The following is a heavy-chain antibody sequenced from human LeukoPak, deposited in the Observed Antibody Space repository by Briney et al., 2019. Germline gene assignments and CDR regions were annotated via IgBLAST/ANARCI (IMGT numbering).Heavy chain of an antibody. CDR1: GYTFTGYY. J-gene: IGHJ4*02. V-gene: IGHV1-2*02. CDR3: ARTTYYDFWTGDPYFDY. CDR2: INPNSGGT. Sequence: GPSVKVSCKASGYTFTGYYMHWVRQAPGQGLEWMGWINPNSGGTNYAQKFQGRVTMTRDTSISTAYMELSRLRSDDTAVYYCARTTYYDFWTGDPYFDYWGQGTLVTVSS. D-gene: IGHD3-3*01.